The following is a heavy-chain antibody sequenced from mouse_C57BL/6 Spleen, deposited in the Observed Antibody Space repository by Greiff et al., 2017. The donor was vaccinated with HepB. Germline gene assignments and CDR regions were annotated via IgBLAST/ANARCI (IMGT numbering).Heavy chain of an antibody. J-gene: IGHJ4*01. CDR2: IRNKANNHAT. CDR1: GFTFSDAW. CDR3: TPNWNVRYRYAMDY. V-gene: IGHV6-6*01. Sequence: EVHLVESGGGLVQPGGSMKLSCAASGFTFSDAWMDWVRQSPEKGLEWVAEIRNKANNHATYYAESVKGRFTISRDDSKSSVYLQKNSLRADENGIYYYTPNWNVRYRYAMDYWGQGTSVTVSS. D-gene: IGHD2-14*01.